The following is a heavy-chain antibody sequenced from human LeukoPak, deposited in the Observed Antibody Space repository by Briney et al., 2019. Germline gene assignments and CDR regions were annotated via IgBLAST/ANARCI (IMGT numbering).Heavy chain of an antibody. D-gene: IGHD1-26*01. J-gene: IGHJ5*02. CDR2: ISGSSDSI. CDR3: GKSRIGFSGLVDL. V-gene: IGHV3-48*04. CDR1: GFTFSTYS. Sequence: GGSQRLSCAASGFTFSTYSMQWVREAPGKGLEGVSYISGSSDSIKYAESVKGRFTNSRNNAKNSLYLHLNSLRAEDTAVYYCGKSRIGFSGLVDLWGQGTLVTVPS.